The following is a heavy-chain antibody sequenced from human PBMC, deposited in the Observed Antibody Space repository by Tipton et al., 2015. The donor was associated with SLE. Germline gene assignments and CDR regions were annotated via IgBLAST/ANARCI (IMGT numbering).Heavy chain of an antibody. D-gene: IGHD2-15*01. CDR1: GFTLNNYA. V-gene: IGHV3-23*03. CDR2: IYSDETNT. Sequence: SLRLSCAASGFTLNNYAMSWVRQAPGTGLELVSLIYSDETNTNYVDAEKGRFTISRDDSKNTLYLQMNSLRAEDTAMYYCARGCRPIYDAFDIWGQGTMVTVSS. CDR3: ARGCRPIYDAFDI. J-gene: IGHJ3*02.